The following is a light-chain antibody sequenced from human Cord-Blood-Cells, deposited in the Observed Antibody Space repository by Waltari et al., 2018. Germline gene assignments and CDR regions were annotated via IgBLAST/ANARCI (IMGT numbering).Light chain of an antibody. CDR3: SSYTSSSTLV. J-gene: IGLJ1*01. V-gene: IGLV2-14*01. CDR2: DVS. CDR1: SSNVGGSNH. Sequence: QSALHQPASVSGSPGQTITISCTENSSNVGGSNHVSWYQQHPGKAPKLMIYDVSNRPSGVSNRFSGSKSGNTASLTISGLQAEDEADYYCSSYTSSSTLVFGTGTKVTVL.